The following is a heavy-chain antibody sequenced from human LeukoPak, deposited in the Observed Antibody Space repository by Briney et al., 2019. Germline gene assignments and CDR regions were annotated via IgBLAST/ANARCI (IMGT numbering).Heavy chain of an antibody. D-gene: IGHD2-21*02. J-gene: IGHJ4*02. Sequence: TGGSLRLSCAASGFTFSSYEMNWVRQAPGKGLEWVSYISPSGSSVYYADSVKGRFTISRDDAKNSVYLQMNSLRAEDTALYYCARETSHCGGDCYDYWGQGALVTVSS. V-gene: IGHV3-48*03. CDR1: GFTFSSYE. CDR3: ARETSHCGGDCYDY. CDR2: ISPSGSSV.